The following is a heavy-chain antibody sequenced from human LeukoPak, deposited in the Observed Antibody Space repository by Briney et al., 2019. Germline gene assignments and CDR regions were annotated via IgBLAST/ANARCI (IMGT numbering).Heavy chain of an antibody. V-gene: IGHV1-69*13. CDR3: AGGGISGTGSFDF. J-gene: IGHJ4*02. D-gene: IGHD1-20*01. CDR2: IIPIFGTA. Sequence: SVKVSCKASVGTFSSYAISWMRQAPGQGLEWMGGIIPIFGTANYAQKFQGRVTITADESTSTAYMELSSLRSEDTAVYYCAGGGISGTGSFDFWGRGTLVTVSS. CDR1: VGTFSSYA.